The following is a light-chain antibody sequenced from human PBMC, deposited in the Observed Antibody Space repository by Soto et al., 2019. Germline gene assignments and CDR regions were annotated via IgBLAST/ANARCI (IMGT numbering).Light chain of an antibody. CDR3: PHRSTSPRL. V-gene: IGKV3-11*01. CDR2: DAS. Sequence: IVLTQSPATLSLSPGERATLSCRASQSVSSYLVWYQQKPGQAPRLVIYDASNRATGIPDRFSGSGSGTEFTLTINRLEPEDAADYSCPHRSTSPRLLGGGPKGAIK. CDR1: QSVSSY. J-gene: IGKJ4*01.